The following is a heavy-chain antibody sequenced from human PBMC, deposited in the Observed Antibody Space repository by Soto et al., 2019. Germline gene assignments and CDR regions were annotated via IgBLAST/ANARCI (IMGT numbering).Heavy chain of an antibody. D-gene: IGHD3-10*01. J-gene: IGHJ6*02. CDR2: INHRGST. CDR1: GGSFSGYY. Sequence: SETLSLTCAVYGGSFSGYYRSWIRQPPGKGLEWIGEINHRGSTNYNPSLKSRVTISVDTSKNQFSLKLSSVTAADTAVYYCARERITMVRGVTLSWYYYGMDVWGQGTTVT. V-gene: IGHV4-34*01. CDR3: ARERITMVRGVTLSWYYYGMDV.